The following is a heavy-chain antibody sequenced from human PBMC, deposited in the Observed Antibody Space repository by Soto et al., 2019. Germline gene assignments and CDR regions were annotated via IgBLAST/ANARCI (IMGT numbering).Heavy chain of an antibody. CDR3: TGARARSAFDI. J-gene: IGHJ3*02. V-gene: IGHV3-48*01. Sequence: GGSLRLSCAASGFTFSGYYMNWVRQAPGKGLEWISYISPSSSTIYYADSVKGRFTISRDNAKNSLYLQMISLRAEDTAIYYCTGARARSAFDIWGQGTMVTVSS. CDR2: ISPSSSTI. CDR1: GFTFSGYY.